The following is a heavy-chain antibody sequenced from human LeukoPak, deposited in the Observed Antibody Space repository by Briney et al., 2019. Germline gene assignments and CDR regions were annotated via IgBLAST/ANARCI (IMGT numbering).Heavy chain of an antibody. V-gene: IGHV3-23*01. D-gene: IGHD6-13*01. CDR1: GFTFSSYA. CDR3: ANTPRPQIRAAVGTFDY. J-gene: IGHJ4*02. CDR2: ISGSGGST. Sequence: EPGGSLRLSCAASGFTFSSYAMSWVRQAPGKGLEWVSAISGSGGSTYYADSVKGRFTISRDNSKNTLYLQMNSLRAEDTAVYYCANTPRPQIRAAVGTFDYWGQGTLVTVSS.